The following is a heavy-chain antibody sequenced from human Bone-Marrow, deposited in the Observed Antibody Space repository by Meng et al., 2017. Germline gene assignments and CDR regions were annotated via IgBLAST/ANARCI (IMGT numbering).Heavy chain of an antibody. J-gene: IGHJ5*02. D-gene: IGHD3-10*01. V-gene: IGHV1-46*01. CDR2: INPSGGST. CDR1: GYTFTSYY. CDR3: ARVIWDYYGSGLFDP. Sequence: QVQLVQSGGEVKKPGASVKVSCKASGYTFTSYYMHWVRQAPGQGLEWMGIINPSGGSTSYAQKFQGRVTMTRDTSTSTVYMELSSLRSEDTAVYYCARVIWDYYGSGLFDPWGQGTLVTVSS.